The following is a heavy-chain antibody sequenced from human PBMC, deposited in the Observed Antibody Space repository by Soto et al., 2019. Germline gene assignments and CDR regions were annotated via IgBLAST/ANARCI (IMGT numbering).Heavy chain of an antibody. J-gene: IGHJ4*02. Sequence: PWGSLRLACAASVFSFSDYAMSWVRQAPGKGLEWVSAISESGGSTHYADSARGRFTVSRDNSKNSLSLRMNSLRDEDTAVYFCAKRSPYSSGWYSPIFDYWGQGALVTVS. D-gene: IGHD6-13*01. V-gene: IGHV3-23*01. CDR2: ISESGGST. CDR3: AKRSPYSSGWYSPIFDY. CDR1: VFSFSDYA.